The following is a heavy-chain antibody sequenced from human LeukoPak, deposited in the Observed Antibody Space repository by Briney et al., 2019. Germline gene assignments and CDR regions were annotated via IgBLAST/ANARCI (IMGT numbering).Heavy chain of an antibody. CDR2: ISGSDGST. CDR3: AKGHTITLAVAAD. J-gene: IGHJ4*02. CDR1: GFTFSSYA. D-gene: IGHD6-19*01. V-gene: IGHV3-23*01. Sequence: AGGSLRLSCAASGFTFSSYAMSWVRQAPGKGLEWVSAISGSDGSTYYADSVKGRFTISRDNSKNTLYLQMNSLRAEDTAVYYCAKGHTITLAVAADWGQGTLVTVSS.